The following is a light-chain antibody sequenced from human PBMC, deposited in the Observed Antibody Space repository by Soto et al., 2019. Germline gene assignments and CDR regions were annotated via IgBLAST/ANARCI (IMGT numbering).Light chain of an antibody. CDR1: QSVISTY. V-gene: IGKV3-20*01. J-gene: IGKJ1*01. Sequence: ELVLTQSPGTLSLSPGERATLSCRASQSVISTYLTWYQQKPGQAPRLLIYSASSRATGIPDRFSGSGSGTDFTLTISRLEPEDFAVYYCQRYGGFGQGTKVDIK. CDR2: SAS. CDR3: QRYGG.